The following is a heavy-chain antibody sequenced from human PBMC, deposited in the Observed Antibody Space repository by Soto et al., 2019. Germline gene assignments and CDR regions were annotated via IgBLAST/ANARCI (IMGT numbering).Heavy chain of an antibody. J-gene: IGHJ5*02. Sequence: SETLSLTCTVSGGSISSSSYYWGWIRQPPGKGLEWIGSIYYSGSTYYNPSLKSRVTISVDTSKNQFSLKLSSVTAADTAVYYCARHTRSEXCTNGVCYIGGWFDPWGQGTLVTVSS. V-gene: IGHV4-39*01. CDR2: IYYSGST. D-gene: IGHD2-8*01. CDR3: ARHTRSEXCTNGVCYIGGWFDP. CDR1: GGSISSSSYY.